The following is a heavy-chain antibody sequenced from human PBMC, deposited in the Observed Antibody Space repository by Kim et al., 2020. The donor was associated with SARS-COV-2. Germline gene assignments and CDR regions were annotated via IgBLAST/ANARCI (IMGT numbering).Heavy chain of an antibody. Sequence: ASVKVSCKASGYTFTSYDINWVRRATGQGLEWMGWMNPNSCNTGYAQKFQGRLTMTRDTSISTAYMERSSLRSEDTAIYYCARNPGGSGQFDPWGQGTLVTVSS. J-gene: IGHJ5*02. V-gene: IGHV1-8*01. D-gene: IGHD3-10*01. CDR1: GYTFTSYD. CDR2: MNPNSCNT. CDR3: ARNPGGSGQFDP.